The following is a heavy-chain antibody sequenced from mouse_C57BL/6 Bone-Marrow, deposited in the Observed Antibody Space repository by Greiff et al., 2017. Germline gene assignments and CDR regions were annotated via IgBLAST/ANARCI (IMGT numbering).Heavy chain of an antibody. V-gene: IGHV1-19*01. CDR1: GYTFTDYY. CDR2: INPYNGGT. Sequence: VQLQQSGPVLVKPGASVKMSCKASGYTFTDYYMNWVKQSHGKSLEWIGVINPYNGGTSYTQKFKGKATLTVDKSSSTAYMELNSLTSEDSAVYYCAPTALFDYWGQGTTLTVSS. CDR3: APTALFDY. D-gene: IGHD1-2*01. J-gene: IGHJ2*01.